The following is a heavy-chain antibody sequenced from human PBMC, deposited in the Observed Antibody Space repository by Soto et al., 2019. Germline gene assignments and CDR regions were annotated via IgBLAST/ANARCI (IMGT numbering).Heavy chain of an antibody. J-gene: IGHJ6*02. V-gene: IGHV1-69*12. CDR2: IIPIFGTA. Sequence: QVQLVQSGAEVKKPGSSVKVSCKASGGTFSSYAISWVRQAPGQGLEWMGGIIPIFGTANYAQKFQGRVTISADESASTAYMGLLSVRSTETAEYFCAGGGGYGRGGSCQSRWTDAPYGMEVWGQGTTVTVSS. CDR1: GGTFSSYA. D-gene: IGHD2-15*01. CDR3: AGGGGYGRGGSCQSRWTDAPYGMEV.